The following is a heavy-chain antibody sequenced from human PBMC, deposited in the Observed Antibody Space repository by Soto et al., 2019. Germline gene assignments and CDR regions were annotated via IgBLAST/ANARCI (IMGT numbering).Heavy chain of an antibody. CDR1: GASLASGGHY. CDR2: INDRGTT. D-gene: IGHD5-12*01. CDR3: ARDAFGGGYTSAWFDP. J-gene: IGHJ5*02. V-gene: IGHV4-31*03. Sequence: SETLSLTCSVSGASLASGGHYWTWIRQHPGKGLEWVGHINDRGTTHYNPSLRSRVTIFMDTSKSHFSLYLASVTVADTAVYFCARDAFGGGYTSAWFDPWGQGHLVTVSS.